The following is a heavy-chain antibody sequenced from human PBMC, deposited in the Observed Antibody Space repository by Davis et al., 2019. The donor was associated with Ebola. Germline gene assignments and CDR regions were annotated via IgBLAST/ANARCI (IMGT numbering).Heavy chain of an antibody. CDR1: GGSFSGYY. Sequence: PSETLSLTCAVYGGSFSGYYWSWIRQPPGKGLEWIGEINHSGSTNYNPSLKSRVTISVDTSKNQFSLKLSSVTAADTAVYYCARRYLRSPYCGGDCGEYWGQGTLVTVSS. CDR2: INHSGST. D-gene: IGHD2-21*02. J-gene: IGHJ4*02. CDR3: ARRYLRSPYCGGDCGEY. V-gene: IGHV4-34*01.